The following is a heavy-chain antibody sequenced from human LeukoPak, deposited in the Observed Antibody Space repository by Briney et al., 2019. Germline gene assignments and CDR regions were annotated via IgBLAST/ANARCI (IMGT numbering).Heavy chain of an antibody. Sequence: PSETLSLTCTVSGGSISSSTYFWGWIRQPPGKGLEWIGTIYYSGSTYYNPSLKSRVTISVDSSKNQFSLRLSSVTAADTAVYYCARDLRYCTNGVCYRGSDAFDIWGQGTMVTVSS. CDR1: GGSISSSTYF. D-gene: IGHD2-8*01. CDR2: IYYSGST. V-gene: IGHV4-39*07. J-gene: IGHJ3*02. CDR3: ARDLRYCTNGVCYRGSDAFDI.